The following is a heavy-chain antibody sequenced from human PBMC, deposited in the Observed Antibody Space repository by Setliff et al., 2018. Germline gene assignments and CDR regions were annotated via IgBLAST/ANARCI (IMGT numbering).Heavy chain of an antibody. V-gene: IGHV1-69*05. Sequence: AASVKVSCKASGGTLSSYGISWVRQAPGQGLEWMGGTIPMFGTTNYARKFQGRVTIITDESTSTAYMELRSLRSDDTAVYYCVRDAGWQYDDYAGVYFPHWGQGTLVTVSS. J-gene: IGHJ1*01. CDR1: GGTLSSYG. CDR2: TIPMFGTT. D-gene: IGHD4-17*01. CDR3: VRDAGWQYDDYAGVYFPH.